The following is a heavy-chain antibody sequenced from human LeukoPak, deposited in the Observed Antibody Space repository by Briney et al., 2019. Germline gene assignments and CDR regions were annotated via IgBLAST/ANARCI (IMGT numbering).Heavy chain of an antibody. CDR1: TGSINSYY. V-gene: IGHV4-59*01. Sequence: SETLSLTCTVSTGSINSYYRSWIRQPPGKGLEWIGYIYYSGSTNYNSSLKSRVTISVDTSKNQFSLKLNSVTAADTAVYYCARGRFFWTYWGQGTLVTVSS. CDR3: ARGRFFWTY. CDR2: IYYSGST. D-gene: IGHD3/OR15-3a*01. J-gene: IGHJ4*02.